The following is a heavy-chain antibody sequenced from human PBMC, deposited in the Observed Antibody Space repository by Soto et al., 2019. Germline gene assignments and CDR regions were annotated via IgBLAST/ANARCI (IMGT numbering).Heavy chain of an antibody. J-gene: IGHJ6*02. Sequence: QVQLVQSGAEVQKPGSSVKVSCKASGGTFSSYAISWVRQAPGQGLEWMGGIIPIFGTANYAQKFQGRVTITADESTSTAYMELSSLRSEDTAVYYCARDLENYGGNSEPSYYYYGMDVWGQGTTVTVSS. CDR3: ARDLENYGGNSEPSYYYYGMDV. CDR2: IIPIFGTA. CDR1: GGTFSSYA. V-gene: IGHV1-69*01. D-gene: IGHD4-17*01.